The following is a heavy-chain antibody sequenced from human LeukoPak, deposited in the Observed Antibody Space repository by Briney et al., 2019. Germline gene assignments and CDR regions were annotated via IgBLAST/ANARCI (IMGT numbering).Heavy chain of an antibody. CDR2: IHIGVTT. CDR3: ARERGRD. CDR1: GFSDSTIF. V-gene: IGHV3-53*01. J-gene: IGHJ4*02. D-gene: IGHD1-1*01. Sequence: GGSLTLSCEASGFSDSTIFMGWVRQAPGKGLEWVSIIHIGVTTHYADSVKGRFTISRDNFKNTLYLQMNRLRVEDTAVYYCARERGRDWGQGTLVTVSS.